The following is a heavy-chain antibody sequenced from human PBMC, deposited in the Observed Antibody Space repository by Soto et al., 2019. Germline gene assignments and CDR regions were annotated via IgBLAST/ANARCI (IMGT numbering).Heavy chain of an antibody. CDR2: TYYRSRWYN. V-gene: IGHV6-1*01. CDR3: SGTTSHQWYYMDF. D-gene: IGHD1-7*01. J-gene: IGHJ6*03. Sequence: PSQTLSLTCAISGDSVSSNSAAWNWIRLSPSRGLEWLARTYYRSRWYNDYAVSVRSRITVNPDTSKNQFSLQLTSVTPEDTAVYYCSGTTSHQWYYMDFWGKGTTDTVS. CDR1: GDSVSSNSAA.